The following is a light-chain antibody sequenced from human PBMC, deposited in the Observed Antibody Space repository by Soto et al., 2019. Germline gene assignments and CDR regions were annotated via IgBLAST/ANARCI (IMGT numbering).Light chain of an antibody. CDR1: HDVSTF. V-gene: IGKV1-39*01. J-gene: IGKJ2*01. CDR2: AAS. Sequence: DIQMTQSPSSLSASIGDRVTITCRASHDVSTFLNLYQQKPGKAPKLLIYAASSLQTGVPSTFSGSGSGTDFTLTISSLQREDIATYFCQQSFNSPTFGQGTKLEIK. CDR3: QQSFNSPT.